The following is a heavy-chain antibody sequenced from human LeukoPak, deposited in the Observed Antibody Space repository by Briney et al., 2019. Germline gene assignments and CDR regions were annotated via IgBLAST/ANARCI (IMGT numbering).Heavy chain of an antibody. D-gene: IGHD5-24*01. CDR1: GFTFTDYS. V-gene: IGHV3-48*02. CDR3: ARDGLGDGYNLGPPFDL. CDR2: ISSYSSTI. J-gene: IGHJ2*01. Sequence: GGSLRLSCAASGFTFTDYSMNWVRQAPGKGLEWVSYISSYSSTIYYADSVKGRFTISRDNAKNSLSLQMNSLRDEDTAVFYCARDGLGDGYNLGPPFDLWGRGTLVTVSS.